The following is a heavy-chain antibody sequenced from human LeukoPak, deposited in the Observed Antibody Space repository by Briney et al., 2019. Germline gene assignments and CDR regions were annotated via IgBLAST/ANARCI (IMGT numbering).Heavy chain of an antibody. J-gene: IGHJ4*02. CDR2: IFYIGSA. CDR1: GVSIGSGGY. V-gene: IGHV4-4*02. CDR3: ARHGSYSLAF. Sequence: SETLSLTCAVSGVSIGSGGYWSWVRQPPGKGLEWIGQIFYIGSAHYNPSFESRVIMSIDNSRNQLSLKFNSVTAADTAVYYCARHGSYSLAFWGQGALVTVSS. D-gene: IGHD2-15*01.